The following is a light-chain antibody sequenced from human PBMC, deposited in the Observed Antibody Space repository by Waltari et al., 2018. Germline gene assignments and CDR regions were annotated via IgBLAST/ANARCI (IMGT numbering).Light chain of an antibody. J-gene: IGKJ1*01. CDR3: QQYYSTPWT. CDR1: LSVLYSSNNKNY. Sequence: DIVMTQSPDSLAVFLGERATINCKSSLSVLYSSNNKNYLAWYQQKPGQPPKLLIYWASTRESGVPDRFSGSGSGTDFTLTISSLQAEDVAVYYCQQYYSTPWTFGQGTKVEIK. V-gene: IGKV4-1*01. CDR2: WAS.